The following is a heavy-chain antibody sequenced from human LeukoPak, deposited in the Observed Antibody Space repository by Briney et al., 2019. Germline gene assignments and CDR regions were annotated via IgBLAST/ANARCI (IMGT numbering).Heavy chain of an antibody. J-gene: IGHJ4*02. D-gene: IGHD3-10*01. V-gene: IGHV1-2*02. CDR3: ARVYYGSGSYALFDY. CDR1: GYTFTGYY. CDR2: INPNSGGT. Sequence: EASVKVSCKASGYTFTGYYMHWVRQAPGQGLEWMGWINPNSGGTNYAQKFQGRVTMTRDTSISTAYMELSRLRSDDTAVYYCARVYYGSGSYALFDYWGQGTLVTVSS.